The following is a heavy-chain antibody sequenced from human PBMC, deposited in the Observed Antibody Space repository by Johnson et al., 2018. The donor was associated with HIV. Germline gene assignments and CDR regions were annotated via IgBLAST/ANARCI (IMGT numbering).Heavy chain of an antibody. CDR1: GFTVSSNY. V-gene: IGHV3-66*02. CDR3: ARDRGAGSSGAFDI. D-gene: IGHD6-6*01. J-gene: IGHJ3*02. CDR2: IYSGGST. Sequence: VQLVESGGGLVQRGGSLRLSCAASGFTVSSNYMTWVRQAPGKGLEWVSVIYSGGSTYYADSVKGRSTISRDHSENTLYLQMNSLRAEDTAVYYCARDRGAGSSGAFDIWGQGTMVTVSS.